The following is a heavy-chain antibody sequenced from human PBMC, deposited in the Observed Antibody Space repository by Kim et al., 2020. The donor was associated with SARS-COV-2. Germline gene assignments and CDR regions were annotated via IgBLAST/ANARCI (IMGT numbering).Heavy chain of an antibody. Sequence: GGSLRLSCAASGFTFSSYAMSWVRQAPGKGLEWVSAISGSGGSTYYADSVKGRFTISRDNSKNTLYLQMNSLRAEDTAVYYCAKDGIVVVPAAVNNAEYFQHWGQGTLVTVSS. D-gene: IGHD2-2*01. CDR3: AKDGIVVVPAAVNNAEYFQH. CDR2: ISGSGGST. J-gene: IGHJ1*01. CDR1: GFTFSSYA. V-gene: IGHV3-23*01.